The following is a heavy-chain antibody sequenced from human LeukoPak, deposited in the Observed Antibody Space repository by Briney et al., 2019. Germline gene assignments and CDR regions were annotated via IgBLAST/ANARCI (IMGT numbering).Heavy chain of an antibody. CDR1: GFTFSSYE. Sequence: PGGSLRLSCAASGFTFSSYEMNWVRQAPGKGLEWVSYISSSGSTIYYADSVKGRFTISRDNAKNSLYLQMNSLRAEDTAVYYCARDMRGTKWYYYYVMDLWGQGTTVTVSS. CDR2: ISSSGSTI. J-gene: IGHJ6*02. D-gene: IGHD1-26*01. V-gene: IGHV3-48*03. CDR3: ARDMRGTKWYYYYVMDL.